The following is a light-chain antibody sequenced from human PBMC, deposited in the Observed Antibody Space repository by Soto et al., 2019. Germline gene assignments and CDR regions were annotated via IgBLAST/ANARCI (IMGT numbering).Light chain of an antibody. CDR1: NIGTKS. V-gene: IGLV3-21*02. CDR3: QLWDSSSDHWV. Sequence: SSELTQPPSVSVAPGQTARITCGENNIGTKSVHWYQQRPGQAPVLVVYEDSDRPSGIPERFSGSNSGNTATLTISRVEAGDEADYYCQLWDSSSDHWVFGGGTKVTVL. J-gene: IGLJ3*02. CDR2: EDS.